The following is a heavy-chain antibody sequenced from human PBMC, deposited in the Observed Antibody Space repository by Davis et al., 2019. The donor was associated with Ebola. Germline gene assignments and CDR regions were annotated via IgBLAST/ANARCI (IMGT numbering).Heavy chain of an antibody. Sequence: SVKVSCKASGCTFSSYAISWVRQAPGQGLEWMGGIIPIFGTANYAQKFQGRVTITADKSTSTAYMELSSLRSEDTAVYYCARGRVTMVQTTQIKYYYYGRDVWGQGTTVTVSS. CDR1: GCTFSSYA. D-gene: IGHD3-10*01. CDR2: IIPIFGTA. V-gene: IGHV1-69*06. J-gene: IGHJ6*02. CDR3: ARGRVTMVQTTQIKYYYYGRDV.